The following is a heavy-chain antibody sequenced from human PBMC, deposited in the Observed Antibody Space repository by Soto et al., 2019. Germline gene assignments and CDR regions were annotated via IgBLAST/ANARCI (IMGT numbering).Heavy chain of an antibody. CDR2: IIPIFGTA. J-gene: IGHJ4*02. CDR3: ARDYYDSSGSYYFDY. CDR1: GGTFSSYA. Sequence: SVKVSCKASGGTFSSYAISWVRQAPGQGLEWMGGIIPIFGTANYAQKFQGRVTITADESTSTAYMELSSLRSEDTAVYYCARDYYDSSGSYYFDYWGQGTLVTVSS. V-gene: IGHV1-69*13. D-gene: IGHD3-22*01.